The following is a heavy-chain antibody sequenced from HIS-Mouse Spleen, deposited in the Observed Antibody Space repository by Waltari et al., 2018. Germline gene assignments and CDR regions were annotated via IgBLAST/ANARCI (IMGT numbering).Heavy chain of an antibody. Sequence: QVQLVQSGAEVKKPGASVKVSCKASGYTFTGYYMHWVRQAPGQGLEWMGWIKPNSGGTKYAQRVQGRVTMTRDTSISTAYMELSRLRSDDTAVYYCASLRIQLWLPYGMDVWGQGTTVTVSS. CDR3: ASLRIQLWLPYGMDV. CDR2: IKPNSGGT. D-gene: IGHD5-18*01. CDR1: GYTFTGYY. V-gene: IGHV1-2*02. J-gene: IGHJ6*02.